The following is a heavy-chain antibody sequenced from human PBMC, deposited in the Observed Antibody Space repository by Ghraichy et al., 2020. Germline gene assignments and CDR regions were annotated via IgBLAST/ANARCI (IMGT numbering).Heavy chain of an antibody. D-gene: IGHD6-19*01. V-gene: IGHV3-7*01. J-gene: IGHJ4*02. CDR3: ARDLGSGWYFDY. Sequence: SCADSGFIFSGYWMSWVRQAPGKGPKWVANIKKDGSEKYYVDSVKGRFTISRDNAKNSLYLQMNSLRAEDTAVYYCARDLGSGWYFDYWGQGTLVTVSS. CDR1: GFIFSGYW. CDR2: IKKDGSEK.